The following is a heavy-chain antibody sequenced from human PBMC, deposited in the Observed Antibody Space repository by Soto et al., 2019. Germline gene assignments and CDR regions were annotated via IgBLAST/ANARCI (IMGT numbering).Heavy chain of an antibody. CDR3: ARVGTELRFLEWPRSPRALSDPFDAFDT. V-gene: IGHV3-7*03. Sequence: PGGSLRLSCAASGFTFSSYWMSWVRQAPGKGLEWVANIKQDGSEKYYVDSVKGRFTISRDNAKNSLYLQMNSLRAEDTAVYYCARVGTELRFLEWPRSPRALSDPFDAFDTWGQGTMVTVSS. CDR1: GFTFSSYW. CDR2: IKQDGSEK. D-gene: IGHD3-3*01. J-gene: IGHJ3*02.